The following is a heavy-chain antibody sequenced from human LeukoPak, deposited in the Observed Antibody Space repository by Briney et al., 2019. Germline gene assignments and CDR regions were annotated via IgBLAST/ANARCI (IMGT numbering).Heavy chain of an antibody. Sequence: GGSLRLSCAASGFTFSSCAMNWVRQAPGRGLEWVSAIRGSGDNTYNADSVKGRFTISRENAKNSLYLQMNSLRVGDTAVYYCARAGSGNRWANYGMDAWGQGTTVIVSS. D-gene: IGHD1-1*01. CDR1: GFTFSSCA. CDR2: IRGSGDNT. J-gene: IGHJ6*02. CDR3: ARAGSGNRWANYGMDA. V-gene: IGHV3-23*01.